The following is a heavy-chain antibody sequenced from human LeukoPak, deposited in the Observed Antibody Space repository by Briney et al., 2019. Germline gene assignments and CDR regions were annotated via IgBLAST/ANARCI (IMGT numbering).Heavy chain of an antibody. CDR3: ARGTIVVPAAKYYYGMDV. V-gene: IGHV4-61*05. CDR2: IYYSGST. CDR1: GGSISSSSYY. J-gene: IGHJ6*02. D-gene: IGHD2-2*01. Sequence: PSETLSLTCTVSGGSISSSSYYWGWIRQPPGKGLEWIGYIYYSGSTNYNPSLKSRVTISVDTSKNQFSLKLSSVTAADTAVYYCARGTIVVPAAKYYYGMDVWGQGTTVTVSS.